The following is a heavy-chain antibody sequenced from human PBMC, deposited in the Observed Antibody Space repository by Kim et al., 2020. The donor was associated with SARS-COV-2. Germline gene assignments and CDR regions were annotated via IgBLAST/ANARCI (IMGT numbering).Heavy chain of an antibody. CDR3: ARHARSVVVPAPGWFDP. D-gene: IGHD2-2*01. CDR2: IYYSGST. J-gene: IGHJ5*02. V-gene: IGHV4-39*01. CDR1: GGSISSSSYY. Sequence: SETLSLTCTVSGGSISSSSYYWGWIRQPPGKGLDWIGSIYYSGSTYYNPSLKTRVTISVDTSKNQFSLKLSSVTAADTAVYYCARHARSVVVPAPGWFDPWGQRTLVTVSS.